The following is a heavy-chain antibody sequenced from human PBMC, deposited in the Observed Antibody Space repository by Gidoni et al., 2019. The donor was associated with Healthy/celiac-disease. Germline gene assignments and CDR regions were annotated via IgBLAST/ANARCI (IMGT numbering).Heavy chain of an antibody. CDR2: IYWNDDK. Sequence: QITLKESGPTLVKPTQTLTLTCTFSGFSLSTSGVGVGWIRQPPGKALEWLALIYWNDDKRYSPSLKSRLTITKDTSKNQVVLTMTNMDPVDTATYYCAHRLQVSYGDYVGFDPWGQGTLVTVSS. D-gene: IGHD4-17*01. V-gene: IGHV2-5*01. CDR1: GFSLSTSGVG. CDR3: AHRLQVSYGDYVGFDP. J-gene: IGHJ5*02.